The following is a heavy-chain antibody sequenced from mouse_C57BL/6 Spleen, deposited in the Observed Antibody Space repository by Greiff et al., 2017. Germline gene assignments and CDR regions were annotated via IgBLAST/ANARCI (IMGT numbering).Heavy chain of an antibody. J-gene: IGHJ2*01. CDR1: GFTFSSYA. CDR3: TREGNYALDY. D-gene: IGHD1-1*01. CDR2: ISSGGDYI. V-gene: IGHV5-9-1*02. Sequence: EVKVEESGEGLVKPGGSLKLSCAASGFTFSSYAMSWVRQTPEKRLEWVAYISSGGDYIYYADTVKGRFTISRDNARNTLYLQMSSLKSEDTAMYYCTREGNYALDYWGQGTTLTVAS.